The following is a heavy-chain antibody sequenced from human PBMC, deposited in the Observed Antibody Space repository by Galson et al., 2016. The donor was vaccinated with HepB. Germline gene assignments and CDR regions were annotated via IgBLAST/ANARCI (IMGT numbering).Heavy chain of an antibody. D-gene: IGHD6-19*01. CDR1: GFTFSSYW. Sequence: SLRLSCAGSGFTFSSYWMTWVRQAPGKGLEWVANINRDGSVTHYVDYVEGRFTISRDNAKNSLFLQMNSRRVEDTAVYYCARDRTTGDSSSWYDALDYWGQGTPVTISS. V-gene: IGHV3-7*01. CDR3: ARDRTTGDSSSWYDALDY. J-gene: IGHJ4*02. CDR2: INRDGSVT.